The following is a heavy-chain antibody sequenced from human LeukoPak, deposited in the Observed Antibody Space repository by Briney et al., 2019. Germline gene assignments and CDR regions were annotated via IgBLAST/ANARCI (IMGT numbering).Heavy chain of an antibody. CDR3: AKKRLPGEVGNALHY. J-gene: IGHJ4*02. CDR2: LSVGSAVT. Sequence: GGSLRLSCTASGFTFANYAISWVRQAPGKGLGWVSLLSVGSAVTQFADFVKGRFTISRDNSKHTLYLQMNSLGAEDTAVYYCAKKRLPGEVGNALHYWAPGTLVTVSS. V-gene: IGHV3-23*01. CDR1: GFTFANYA. D-gene: IGHD5-12*01.